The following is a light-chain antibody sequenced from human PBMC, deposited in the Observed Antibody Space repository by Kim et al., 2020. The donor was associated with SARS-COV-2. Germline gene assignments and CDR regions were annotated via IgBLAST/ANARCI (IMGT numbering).Light chain of an antibody. Sequence: SASVGDRVTITCRTSQGISGYLAWFQQQPEKAPNLLIYAASTLQGGVPSRFSGSGSGTEFTLTFGSLQLEDFATYYCQQLNSYPPTFGQGTKLEI. V-gene: IGKV1-9*01. CDR1: QGISGY. CDR2: AAS. J-gene: IGKJ2*01. CDR3: QQLNSYPPT.